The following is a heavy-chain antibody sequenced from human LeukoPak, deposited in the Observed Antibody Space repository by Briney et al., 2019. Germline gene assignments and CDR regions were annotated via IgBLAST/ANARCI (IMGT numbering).Heavy chain of an antibody. CDR3: ARGEWLRSWFGY. CDR2: INHSGST. Sequence: SETLSLTCAVYGGSFSGYYWSWIRQPPGKGLEWIGEINHSGSTNYNPSLKSRVTISVDTSKNQFSLKLSSVTAADTAVYYCARGEWLRSWFGYLGQGTLVTVSS. J-gene: IGHJ4*02. V-gene: IGHV4-34*01. CDR1: GGSFSGYY. D-gene: IGHD5-12*01.